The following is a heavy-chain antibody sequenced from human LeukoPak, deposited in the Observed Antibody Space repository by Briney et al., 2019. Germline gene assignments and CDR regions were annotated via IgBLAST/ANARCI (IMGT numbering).Heavy chain of an antibody. CDR1: GGTFSSYA. V-gene: IGHV1-69*04. CDR2: INPILGIA. CDR3: ARDRGYYYDSSGYFGDS. Sequence: SVKLSCKASGGTFSSYAISWVRQAPGQGREWMGRINPILGIAKYAQKFQGRVTITADKSTSTASMELSSLRSEDTAVYYCARDRGYYYDSSGYFGDSWGPGTLVTVSS. J-gene: IGHJ4*02. D-gene: IGHD3-22*01.